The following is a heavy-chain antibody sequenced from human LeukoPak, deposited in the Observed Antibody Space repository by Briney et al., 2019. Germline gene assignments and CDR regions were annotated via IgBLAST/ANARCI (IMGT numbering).Heavy chain of an antibody. Sequence: PSETLSLTCTVSGGSISSYYWSWIRQPPGKGLEWIGYIYYSGSTNYNPSLKSRVTISVDTSKNQFSLKLSSVTAADTAVYYCATDSSGHFDYWGQGTLVTVSS. V-gene: IGHV4-59*01. D-gene: IGHD3-3*01. CDR2: IYYSGST. CDR3: ATDSSGHFDY. CDR1: GGSISSYY. J-gene: IGHJ4*02.